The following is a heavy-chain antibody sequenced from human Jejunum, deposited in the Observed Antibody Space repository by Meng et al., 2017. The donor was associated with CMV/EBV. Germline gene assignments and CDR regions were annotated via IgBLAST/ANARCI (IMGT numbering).Heavy chain of an antibody. J-gene: IGHJ4*02. CDR1: GFIFSNYD. D-gene: IGHD1-26*01. CDR3: ATDLSGGSSSY. CDR2: INESGSST. Sequence: LSCPASGFIFSNYDMSWVRQAPGKGLEWVSGINESGSSTNYADSVKGRFTISRDNSNNILHLQLNSLRAEDTAVYYCATDLSGGSSSYRGQGTLVTVSS. V-gene: IGHV3-23*01.